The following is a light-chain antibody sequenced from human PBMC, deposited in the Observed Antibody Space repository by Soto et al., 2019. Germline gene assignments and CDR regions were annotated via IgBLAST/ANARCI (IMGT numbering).Light chain of an antibody. CDR2: EVS. V-gene: IGLV2-14*01. Sequence: QSALTQPASVSGSPGQLITISCTGTSSDIGGYDYVSWYQQHPGKVPKLMIFEVSNRPSGVSYRFSGSKSGNTASLTISGLQAEDEADYYCSSYTGSSTLYVFGTGTKLTVL. J-gene: IGLJ1*01. CDR3: SSYTGSSTLYV. CDR1: SSDIGGYDY.